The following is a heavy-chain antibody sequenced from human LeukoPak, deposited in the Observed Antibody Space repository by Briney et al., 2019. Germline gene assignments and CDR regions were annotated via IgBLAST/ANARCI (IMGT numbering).Heavy chain of an antibody. D-gene: IGHD3-10*01. CDR2: INHSGST. Sequence: SETLSLTCAVYGGSFSGYYWSWIRQPPGKGLERIGEINHSGSTNYNPSLKSRVTISVDTSKNQSSLKLSSVTAADTAVYYCASPNYYGSGSYYRYFQHWGQGTLVTVPS. V-gene: IGHV4-34*01. CDR3: ASPNYYGSGSYYRYFQH. J-gene: IGHJ1*01. CDR1: GGSFSGYY.